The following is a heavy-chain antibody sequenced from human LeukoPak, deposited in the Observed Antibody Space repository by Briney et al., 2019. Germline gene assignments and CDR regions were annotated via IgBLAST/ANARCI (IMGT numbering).Heavy chain of an antibody. CDR1: GGSISSYY. V-gene: IGHV4-59*12. CDR3: ARAGKLPIAAAGNPYYYYMDV. CDR2: IYYSGST. Sequence: KPSETLSLTCTVSGGSISSYYWNWIRQPPGEGLEWIGYIYYSGSTNYNPSLKSRVTISVDTSKNQFSLKLSSVTAADTAVYYCARAGKLPIAAAGNPYYYYMDVWGKGTTVTVSS. D-gene: IGHD6-13*01. J-gene: IGHJ6*03.